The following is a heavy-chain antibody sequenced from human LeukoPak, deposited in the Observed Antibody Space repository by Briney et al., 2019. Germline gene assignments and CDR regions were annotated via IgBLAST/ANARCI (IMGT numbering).Heavy chain of an antibody. V-gene: IGHV3-53*01. CDR2: IYSGGST. CDR1: GFTVSSNY. CDR3: ARDFYGSRQSDY. J-gene: IGHJ4*02. D-gene: IGHD3-10*01. Sequence: PGGSLRLSCAASGFTVSSNYMSWVRQAPGKGLEWVSVIYSGGSTYYADSVKGRFTISGDNSKNTLYLQMNSLRAEDTAVYYCARDFYGSRQSDYWGQGTLVTVSS.